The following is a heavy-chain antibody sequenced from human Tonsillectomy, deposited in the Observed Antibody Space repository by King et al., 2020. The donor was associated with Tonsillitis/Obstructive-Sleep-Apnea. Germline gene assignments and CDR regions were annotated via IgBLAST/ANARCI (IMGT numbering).Heavy chain of an antibody. J-gene: IGHJ4*02. D-gene: IGHD1-26*01. CDR1: GFTFSSYG. V-gene: IGHV3-30*18. CDR2: ISYDGSNK. Sequence: QLVQSGGGVVQPGRSLRLSCAASGFTFSSYGMHWVRQAPGKGLEWVAVISYDGSNKYYADSVKGRFTISRDNSKNTLYLQMNSLRAEDTAVYYCAKDNRGGYYEGSDYWGQGTLVTGSS. CDR3: AKDNRGGYYEGSDY.